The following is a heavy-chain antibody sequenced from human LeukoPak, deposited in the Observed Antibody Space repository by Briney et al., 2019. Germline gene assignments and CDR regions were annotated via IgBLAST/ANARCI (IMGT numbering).Heavy chain of an antibody. CDR1: GFTFSSYG. V-gene: IGHV3-30*18. J-gene: IGHJ4*02. D-gene: IGHD4-17*01. CDR2: ISYDGSNK. Sequence: GGSLRLSCAASGFTFSSYGMHWVRQAPGKGLEWVAVISYDGSNKYYADSVEGRFTISRDNSKNTLYLQMNSLRAEDTAVYYCAKDHYGDQNYWGQGTLVTVSS. CDR3: AKDHYGDQNY.